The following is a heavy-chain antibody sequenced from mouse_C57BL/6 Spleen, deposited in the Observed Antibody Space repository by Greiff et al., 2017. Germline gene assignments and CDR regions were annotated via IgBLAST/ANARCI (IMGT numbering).Heavy chain of an antibody. Sequence: VQLQQPGAELVKPGASVKLSCKASGYTFTSYWMPWVKQRPGQGLEWIGMIHPNSGSTKYNEKFKSKATLTVDKSSSTAYMQLSSLTSEDSAVFYCARERYYFDYWGQGTTLTVSS. CDR3: ARERYYFDY. V-gene: IGHV1-64*01. J-gene: IGHJ2*01. CDR1: GYTFTSYW. CDR2: IHPNSGST.